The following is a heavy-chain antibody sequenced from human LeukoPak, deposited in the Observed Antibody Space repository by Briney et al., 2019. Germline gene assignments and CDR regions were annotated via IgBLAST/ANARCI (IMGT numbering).Heavy chain of an antibody. CDR2: IYTSGST. CDR3: ARLGCSSTSCYLNWFDP. J-gene: IGHJ5*02. V-gene: IGHV4-4*09. D-gene: IGHD2-2*01. CDR1: GFTFSDHF. Sequence: LSLSCAVSGFTFSDHFLDWVRQAPGKGLEWIGYIYTSGSTNYNPSLKSRVTISVDTSKNQFSLKLSSVTAADTAVYYCARLGCSSTSCYLNWFDPWGQGTLVTVSS.